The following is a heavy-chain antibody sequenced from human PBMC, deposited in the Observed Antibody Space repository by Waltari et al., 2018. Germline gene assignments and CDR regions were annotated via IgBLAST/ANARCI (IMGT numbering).Heavy chain of an antibody. D-gene: IGHD3-22*01. V-gene: IGHV5-51*01. CDR1: GYSFTSYW. CDR2: IVPSDSDT. Sequence: EVQLVQSGAEVKRPGESLKISCKTSGYSFTSYWISWVRQMPGKGLEWMGAIVPSDSDTRYSPSFQGQVTISADKSISTAYLKWSSLKASDSATYYCAYDSGYSNFDYWGQGVLVTVSS. CDR3: AYDSGYSNFDY. J-gene: IGHJ4*02.